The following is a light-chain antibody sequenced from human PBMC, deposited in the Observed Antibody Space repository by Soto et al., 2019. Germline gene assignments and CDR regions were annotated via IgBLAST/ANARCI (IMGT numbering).Light chain of an antibody. V-gene: IGKV2D-29*01. Sequence: DIVMTQTPLSLSVTPGQSASISCKSSQTLLHSNGKSYLYWYLQKAGQAPQLLLYEVSNRFSGVPDRFSGSGSGTDFTLKISRVEAEDVGVYYCLQSLQFPLTFGGGTKVEIK. CDR3: LQSLQFPLT. CDR1: QTLLHSNGKSY. J-gene: IGKJ4*01. CDR2: EVS.